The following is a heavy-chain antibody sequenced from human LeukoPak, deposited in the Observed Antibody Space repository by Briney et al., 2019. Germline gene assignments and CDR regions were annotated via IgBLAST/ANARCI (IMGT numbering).Heavy chain of an antibody. CDR1: GFTFSSYW. V-gene: IGHV3-7*01. Sequence: GGSLRLSCAASGFTFSSYWLSWVRQAPGKGLEWVANIKEDGSEKYYVDSVKGRFTISRDNAKNSLYLQMNSLRAEDTAVYYCARATASNWFDPWGQGTLVSVSS. CDR3: ARATASNWFDP. D-gene: IGHD2-21*01. J-gene: IGHJ5*02. CDR2: IKEDGSEK.